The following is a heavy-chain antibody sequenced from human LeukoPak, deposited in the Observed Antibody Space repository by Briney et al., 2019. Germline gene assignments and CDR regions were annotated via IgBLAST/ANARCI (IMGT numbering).Heavy chain of an antibody. CDR1: GFTFSSYG. J-gene: IGHJ4*02. CDR2: ISYDGSNK. Sequence: GGSLRLSCAASGFTFSSYGMHWVRQAPGKGLEWVAVISYDGSNKYYADSVKGRFTISRDNSKNTLYLQMNSPRAEDTAVYYCAKDYGGSGWYDNWGQGTLVTVSS. V-gene: IGHV3-30*18. D-gene: IGHD6-19*01. CDR3: AKDYGGSGWYDN.